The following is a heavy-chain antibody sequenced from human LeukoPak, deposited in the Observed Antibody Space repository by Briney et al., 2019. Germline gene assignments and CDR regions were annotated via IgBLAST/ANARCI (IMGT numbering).Heavy chain of an antibody. J-gene: IGHJ5*02. Sequence: SETLSLTCTVSGGSISSDYWSWIRQPPGKGLEWIGYIDYRGSTNYNPSLKSRVTISVDTSENQFSLKLSSVTAADTAVYYCARAVLYHYDSSGYYCNWFDPWGQGTLVTVSS. CDR3: ARAVLYHYDSSGYYCNWFDP. V-gene: IGHV4-59*01. CDR2: IDYRGST. CDR1: GGSISSDY. D-gene: IGHD3-22*01.